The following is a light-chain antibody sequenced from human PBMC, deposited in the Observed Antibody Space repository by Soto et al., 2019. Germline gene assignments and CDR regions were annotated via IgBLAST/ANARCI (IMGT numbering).Light chain of an antibody. J-gene: IGKJ2*01. CDR3: QQSYSTPIYT. CDR2: AAS. V-gene: IGKV1-39*01. CDR1: QSIDTY. Sequence: DIPMTQSPSSLSASVGDRVTITCRASQSIDTYLNWFQQKPGKAPKLLIYAASNLQSGVPSRFIGGGSGREYSLTTISLQPEDFATYYCQQSYSTPIYTFGQGTNLEIK.